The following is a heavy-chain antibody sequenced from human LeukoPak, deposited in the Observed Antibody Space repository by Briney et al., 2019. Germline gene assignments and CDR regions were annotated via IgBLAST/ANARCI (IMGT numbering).Heavy chain of an antibody. Sequence: GGSLRLSCAASGFTFSNYALTWVRQAPGKGLEWDSSISGAGTYYTESVKGRFSISRDNYKNTLYLQMSRLRAEDTAVYYCARDPNGNYVGAFDFQRWGQGTLVTVSS. J-gene: IGHJ1*01. CDR3: ARDPNGNYVGAFDFQR. D-gene: IGHD4-17*01. V-gene: IGHV3-23*01. CDR1: GFTFSNYA. CDR2: ISGAGT.